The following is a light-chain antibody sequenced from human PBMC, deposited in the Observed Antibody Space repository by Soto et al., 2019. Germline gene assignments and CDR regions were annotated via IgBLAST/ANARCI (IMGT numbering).Light chain of an antibody. J-gene: IGLJ1*01. CDR2: GNS. CDR3: QSYDSSLYV. Sequence: QSVLTQPPSVSGAPGQRVTISCTGSSSNIGAGYDVHWYQQLPGTAPKLLIYGNSNRPSGVPDRFSGSKSGTSASLAITGLQADDEADYYCQSYDSSLYVFVTGTKVTVL. V-gene: IGLV1-40*01. CDR1: SSNIGAGYD.